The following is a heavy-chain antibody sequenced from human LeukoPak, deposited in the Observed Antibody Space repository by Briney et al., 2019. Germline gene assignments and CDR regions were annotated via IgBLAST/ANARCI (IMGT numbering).Heavy chain of an antibody. V-gene: IGHV3-7*01. D-gene: IGHD6-19*01. J-gene: IGHJ3*02. CDR3: ARGGGSAWYGNPFDI. Sequence: GSLRLSCAASGFSFGNSWMTWVRQVPGKGLEWVANIKQDGNEKYYVDSMKGRSTISRDNAKNSLYLQMNSLRVEDTAVYYCARGGGSAWYGNPFDIWGQGTLVTVSS. CDR1: GFSFGNSW. CDR2: IKQDGNEK.